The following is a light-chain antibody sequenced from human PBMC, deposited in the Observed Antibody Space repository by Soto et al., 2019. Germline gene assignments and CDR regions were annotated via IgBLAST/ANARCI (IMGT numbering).Light chain of an antibody. Sequence: QSVLTQPPSVSAAPGQKATISCFGSSSNIGGNSVSWYQQLPGTAPKLLIYDDNKRPSGIPDRFSGSKSGTSATLGITGFQTGDEADYYCGSWDSSLSAYVFGTGTKVTVL. CDR1: SSNIGGNS. CDR3: GSWDSSLSAYV. V-gene: IGLV1-51*01. J-gene: IGLJ1*01. CDR2: DDN.